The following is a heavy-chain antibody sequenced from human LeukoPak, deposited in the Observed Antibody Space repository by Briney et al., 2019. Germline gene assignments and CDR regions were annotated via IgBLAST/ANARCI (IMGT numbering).Heavy chain of an antibody. J-gene: IGHJ4*02. CDR1: GFTFSNAW. CDR2: IRSKIDGGAT. Sequence: PGGSLRLSCAASGFTFSNAWMTWVRQAPGKGLEWLGRIRSKIDGGATDYAAAIKGRFTISRDDSRTTLYLQMNSLKTEDTAVYYCTTDGGQYYNILTGYYGEFHYWGQGTLVTVSS. CDR3: TTDGGQYYNILTGYYGEFHY. D-gene: IGHD3-9*01. V-gene: IGHV3-15*01.